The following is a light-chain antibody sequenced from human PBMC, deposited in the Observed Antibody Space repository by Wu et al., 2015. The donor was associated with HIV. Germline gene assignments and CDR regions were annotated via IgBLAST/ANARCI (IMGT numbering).Light chain of an antibody. Sequence: VVLTQSPEILSLSVGETATLSCRVSQSLNNNYLAWYQQKPGQSPRLLIYGTSTRATDIPGRFSGFGSGTEFTLTINRLEAEDFAIYFCQQYASSPYAFGPGTRIEIK. V-gene: IGKV3-20*01. CDR1: QSLNNNY. CDR2: GTS. CDR3: QQYASSPYA. J-gene: IGKJ2*01.